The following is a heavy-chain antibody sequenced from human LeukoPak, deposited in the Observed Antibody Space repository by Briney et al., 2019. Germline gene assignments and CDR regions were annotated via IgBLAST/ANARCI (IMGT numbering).Heavy chain of an antibody. Sequence: ASVKVSCKASGGTFSSYAISWVRQAPGQGLEWMGGIIPIFGTANYAQKFQGRVTITADESTSTAYMELSSLRSEDTAVYYCAVPDCSSTSCYAWGFGWSRYFDYWGQGTLVTVSS. D-gene: IGHD2-2*01. J-gene: IGHJ4*02. CDR3: AVPDCSSTSCYAWGFGWSRYFDY. CDR2: IIPIFGTA. V-gene: IGHV1-69*13. CDR1: GGTFSSYA.